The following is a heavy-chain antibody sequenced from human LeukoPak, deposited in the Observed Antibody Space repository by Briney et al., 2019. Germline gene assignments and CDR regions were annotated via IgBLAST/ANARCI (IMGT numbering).Heavy chain of an antibody. CDR3: ARDNGGWYYFDY. Sequence: SETLSLTCTVSGGSINSYYWSWIRQPPGKGLEWIGYIYYSGSTNYNPSLRSRVTISVDTSKNQFSLKLSSVTAADTAVYYCARDNGGWYYFDYWGQGTLVTVSS. CDR1: GGSINSYY. CDR2: IYYSGST. D-gene: IGHD6-19*01. J-gene: IGHJ4*02. V-gene: IGHV4-59*12.